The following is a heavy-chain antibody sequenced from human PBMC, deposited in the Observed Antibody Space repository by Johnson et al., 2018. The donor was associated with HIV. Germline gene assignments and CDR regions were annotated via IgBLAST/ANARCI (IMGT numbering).Heavy chain of an antibody. J-gene: IGHJ3*02. CDR1: GFTFSNYA. Sequence: HVQLVESGGGVVQPGRSLRLSCAASGFTFSNYAMHWVRQAPGKGLEWLSVISYDGSNKYYADSVKGRFTISRDNSKNTLYLQMNSLRAEDTAVYYCASLGLDLLVKAPLSVVFDAFDIWGQGTMVTVSS. CDR2: ISYDGSNK. D-gene: IGHD3-16*01. V-gene: IGHV3-30-3*01. CDR3: ASLGLDLLVKAPLSVVFDAFDI.